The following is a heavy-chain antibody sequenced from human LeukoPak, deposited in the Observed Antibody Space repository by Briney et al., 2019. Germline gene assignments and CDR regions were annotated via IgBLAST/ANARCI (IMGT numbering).Heavy chain of an antibody. CDR2: IYYSGST. V-gene: IGHV4-59*01. Sequence: PETLSLTCTVSGGSISSYYWSWIRQPPGKGLEWIGYIYYSGSTNYNPSLKSRVTISADTSKNQVSLKLTSVTAADTAVYYCARGTYGPDFDYWGQGTLVTVSS. D-gene: IGHD3-10*01. CDR3: ARGTYGPDFDY. J-gene: IGHJ4*02. CDR1: GGSISSYY.